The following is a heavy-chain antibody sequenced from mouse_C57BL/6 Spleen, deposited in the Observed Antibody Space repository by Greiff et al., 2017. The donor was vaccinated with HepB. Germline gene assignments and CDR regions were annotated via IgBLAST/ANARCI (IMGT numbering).Heavy chain of an antibody. CDR2: ISSGGSYT. V-gene: IGHV5-6*02. CDR3: ERERKEGRSKGGHHVDY. D-gene: IGHD2-5*01. J-gene: IGHJ2*01. CDR1: GFTFSSYG. Sequence: EVKLVESGGDLVKPGGSLKLSCAASGFTFSSYGMSWVRQTPDKRLEWVATISSGGSYTYYPDSVKGRFTISRDNAKNTLYLQMSSLKSEDTAMYESERERKEGRSKGGHHVDYWGQGTNLTVSS.